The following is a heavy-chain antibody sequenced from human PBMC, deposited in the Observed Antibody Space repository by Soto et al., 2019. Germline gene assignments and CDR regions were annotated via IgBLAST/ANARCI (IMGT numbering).Heavy chain of an antibody. Sequence: SETLSLTCTVSGGSISNKRYYWGWIRQPPGKGLEWIGSIHYSGSTYDNPSLKSRVTISVDTSKNQLSLKLKSVTAADTAVYYCASTRGGGYYFDDWGQGTLVTVSS. J-gene: IGHJ4*02. CDR1: GGSISNKRYY. CDR3: ASTRGGGYYFDD. V-gene: IGHV4-39*01. D-gene: IGHD3-10*01. CDR2: IHYSGST.